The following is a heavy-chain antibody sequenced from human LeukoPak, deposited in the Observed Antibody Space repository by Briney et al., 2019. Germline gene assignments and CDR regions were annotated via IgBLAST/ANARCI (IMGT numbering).Heavy chain of an antibody. CDR3: AKASDWPVSNYPADY. D-gene: IGHD4/OR15-4a*01. Sequence: GGSLRLSCAASGFTFSSYGMHWVRQAPGKGLEWVAVISYDGSNKYYADSVKGRFTISRDNSKNTLYLQMNSLRAEDTAVYYCAKASDWPVSNYPADYWGQGTLVTVSS. CDR1: GFTFSSYG. V-gene: IGHV3-30*18. J-gene: IGHJ4*02. CDR2: ISYDGSNK.